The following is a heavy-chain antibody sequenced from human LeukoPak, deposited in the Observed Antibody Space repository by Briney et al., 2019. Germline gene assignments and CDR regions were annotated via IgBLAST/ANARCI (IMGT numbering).Heavy chain of an antibody. V-gene: IGHV3-23*01. J-gene: IGHJ5*02. CDR3: AKNVLIEVVRGALDP. D-gene: IGHD3-10*01. CDR1: GFTFSSYA. Sequence: PGGSLGLSCAASGFTFSSYAMSWVRQAPGKGLEWVSAISGSGGSTYYAASVKGRFTISRDNSKNTLYLQMNSLRAEDTAVYYCAKNVLIEVVRGALDPWGQGTLVTVSS. CDR2: ISGSGGST.